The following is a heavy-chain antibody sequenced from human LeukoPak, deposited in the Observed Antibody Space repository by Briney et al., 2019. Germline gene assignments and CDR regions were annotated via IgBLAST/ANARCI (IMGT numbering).Heavy chain of an antibody. CDR3: AGTIVGKWAIDY. Sequence: GGSLRLSCAASGFTVSRNYMTWVRQAPGKGLEWASVIYSGGSTYYAGSVKGRFTISRDNSKNTLYLQMNSLRAEDTAVYYCAGTIVGKWAIDYWGQGTLVTVSS. J-gene: IGHJ4*02. CDR2: IYSGGST. D-gene: IGHD3-22*01. CDR1: GFTVSRNY. V-gene: IGHV3-53*01.